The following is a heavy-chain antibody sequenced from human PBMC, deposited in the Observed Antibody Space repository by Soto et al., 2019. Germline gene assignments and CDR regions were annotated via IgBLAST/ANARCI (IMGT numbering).Heavy chain of an antibody. CDR3: ARPNDAAGPPIY. V-gene: IGHV3-74*01. D-gene: IGHD6-19*01. CDR2: INSDGSGT. J-gene: IGHJ4*02. Sequence: EVQLVESGGGLVQPGGSLRLSCAASGFTFSNYWMHWVRQAPGKGLVWVSRINSDGSGTSYADSVKGRFTISRDNAKNTRYVQRNSLRAEDTAVYYCARPNDAAGPPIYWGQGTLVTVSS. CDR1: GFTFSNYW.